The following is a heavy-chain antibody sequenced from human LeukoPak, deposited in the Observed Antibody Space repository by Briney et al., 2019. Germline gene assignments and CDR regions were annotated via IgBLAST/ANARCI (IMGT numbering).Heavy chain of an antibody. CDR3: AKLLIDSSGYYYEYYFDY. CDR1: GFTFSSYA. Sequence: GGSLRLSCAASGFTFSSYAMSWVRQAPGKGLEWASAISGSGGSTYYADSVKGRFTISRDNSKNTLYLQMNSLRAEDTAVYYCAKLLIDSSGYYYEYYFDYWGQGTLVTVSS. CDR2: ISGSGGST. D-gene: IGHD3-22*01. V-gene: IGHV3-23*01. J-gene: IGHJ4*02.